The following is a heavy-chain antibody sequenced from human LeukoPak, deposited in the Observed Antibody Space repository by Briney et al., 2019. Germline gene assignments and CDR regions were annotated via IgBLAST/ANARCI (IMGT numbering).Heavy chain of an antibody. CDR1: GGSISSYY. Sequence: HSETLSLTCTVSGGSISSYYWSWIRQPPGKGLEWIGYIYYSGSTNYNPSLKSRVTISVDTSKNQFSLKLSSVTAADTAVYYCARHGTIVVVTAPLGAFDIWGQGTMVTVSS. CDR3: ARHGTIVVVTAPLGAFDI. CDR2: IYYSGST. D-gene: IGHD2-21*02. V-gene: IGHV4-59*08. J-gene: IGHJ3*02.